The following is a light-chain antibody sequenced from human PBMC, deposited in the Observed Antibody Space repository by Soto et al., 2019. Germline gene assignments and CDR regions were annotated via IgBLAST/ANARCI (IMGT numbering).Light chain of an antibody. CDR1: QTCNCNY. CDR2: GAS. Sequence: ENVLTQAPGTLSLSPGERATLSCRAIQTCNCNYLARYQQNPGQAPRLLVYGASSKATGIPDRFSGRGCGTDFTLIITRLEPEGSAGYYCHQYRASPVPVSSPLHFGGGNPVAI. J-gene: IGKJ4*01. CDR3: HQYRASPVPVSSPLH. V-gene: IGKV3-20*01.